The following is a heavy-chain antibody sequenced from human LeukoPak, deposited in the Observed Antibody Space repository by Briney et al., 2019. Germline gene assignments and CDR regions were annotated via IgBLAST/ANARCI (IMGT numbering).Heavy chain of an antibody. CDR2: ISGSGDST. CDR1: GFTFSSYA. CDR3: AKGGKWDVTPFDY. D-gene: IGHD1-26*01. V-gene: IGHV3-23*01. J-gene: IGHJ4*02. Sequence: GGSLRLSCAASGFTFSSYAMSWVRQAPGKGMEWVSTISGSGDSTYYADSVKGRFTISRDNSKNTLYLQVNSLRAEDTAVYYCAKGGKWDVTPFDYWGQGTLVTVSS.